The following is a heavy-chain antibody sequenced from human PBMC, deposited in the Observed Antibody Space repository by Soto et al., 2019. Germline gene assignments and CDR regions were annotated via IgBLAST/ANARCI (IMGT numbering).Heavy chain of an antibody. V-gene: IGHV1-69*13. CDR1: GGTFSSYA. D-gene: IGHD3-3*01. CDR3: ARDDIPIFGVVIRVDYGMDV. Sequence: GASVKVSCKASGGTFSSYAISWVRQAPGQGLEWMGGIIPIFGTANYAQKFQGRVTITADESTSTAYMELSSLRSEDTAVYYCARDDIPIFGVVIRVDYGMDVWGQGTTVTVSS. J-gene: IGHJ6*02. CDR2: IIPIFGTA.